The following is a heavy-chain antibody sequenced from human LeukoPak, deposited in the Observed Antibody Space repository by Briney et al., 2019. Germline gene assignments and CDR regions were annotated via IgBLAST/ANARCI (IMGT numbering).Heavy chain of an antibody. CDR1: GFTFGGYA. CDR3: ARDREVGATEYYFDY. V-gene: IGHV3-9*01. D-gene: IGHD1-26*01. Sequence: GGSLRLSCAASGFTFGGYAMHWVRQAPGKGLEWVSGISWNSGTIGYADSVKGRFTISRDNAKNSLYLQMNSLRAEDTAVYYCARDREVGATEYYFDYWGQGTLVTVSS. CDR2: ISWNSGTI. J-gene: IGHJ4*02.